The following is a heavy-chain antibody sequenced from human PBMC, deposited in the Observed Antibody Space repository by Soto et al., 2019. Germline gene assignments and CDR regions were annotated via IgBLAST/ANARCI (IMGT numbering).Heavy chain of an antibody. CDR3: PRGIGSGGMVFDY. D-gene: IGHD2-15*01. J-gene: IGHJ4*02. CDR1: GCTFSIXA. CDR2: IIPIFGTA. V-gene: IGHV1-69*13. Sequence: SVKVSCKASGCTFSIXAISCVRQAPGQGLEWMGGIIPIFGTANYAQKFQGRVTITADESTSTAYMGLSSLRSEDTAVYYCPRGIGSGGMVFDYCGQGTLVTVSS.